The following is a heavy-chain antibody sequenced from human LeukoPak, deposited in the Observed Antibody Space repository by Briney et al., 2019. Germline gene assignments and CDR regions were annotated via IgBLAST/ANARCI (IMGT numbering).Heavy chain of an antibody. CDR1: GYSFTTYW. CDR3: ATQPPYCGGVCHVA. D-gene: IGHD2-21*02. V-gene: IGHV5-51*01. CDR2: IYPSDADT. J-gene: IGHJ5*02. Sequence: GDSLKISCKGSGYSFTTYWIGWVRQMPGKGLDWMGIIYPSDADTKYSPSFQGQVTISADKSINTAYLQWTSLKASDTAMYYCATQPPYCGGVCHVAWGQGTLVTASS.